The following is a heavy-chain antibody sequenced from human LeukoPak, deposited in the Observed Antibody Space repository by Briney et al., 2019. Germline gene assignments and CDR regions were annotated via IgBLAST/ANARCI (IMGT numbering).Heavy chain of an antibody. Sequence: GGSLRLSCAASGFTFSSYSMNWVRQAPGKGLEWVSYISSRSSTIYYADSVKGRFTISRDNAKNSLYLQMNRLRDEDTAVYYCARGSATEIDYWGQGTLVTVSS. CDR1: GFTFSSYS. J-gene: IGHJ4*02. CDR2: ISSRSSTI. CDR3: ARGSATEIDY. V-gene: IGHV3-48*02.